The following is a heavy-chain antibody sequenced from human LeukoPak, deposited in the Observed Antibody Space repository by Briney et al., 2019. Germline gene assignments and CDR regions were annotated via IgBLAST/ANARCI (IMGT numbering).Heavy chain of an antibody. V-gene: IGHV3-49*04. CDR3: AREGFPGGSHMA. D-gene: IGHD1-26*01. CDR1: GFIFGDYA. J-gene: IGHJ4*02. CDR2: IRSKAYDGTP. Sequence: GGSLRLSCTASGFIFGDYAMSWVRQAPGKGLEWVGFIRSKAYDGTPEYAASVKGRFIISRDDSKSIAYLQMNSLKTEDTAVYYCAREGFPGGSHMAWGQGTLVTVSS.